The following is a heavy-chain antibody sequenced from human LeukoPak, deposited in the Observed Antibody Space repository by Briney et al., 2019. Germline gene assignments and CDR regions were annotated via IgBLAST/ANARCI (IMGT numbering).Heavy chain of an antibody. Sequence: GRSLRLSCAASGFTFSSYAMHWVRQAPGKGLEWVAVISYDGSNKYYADSVKGRFTISRDNSKNTPYLQMNSLRAEDTAVYYCARVEAVPAALDYWGQGTLVTVSS. CDR2: ISYDGSNK. D-gene: IGHD2-2*01. CDR1: GFTFSSYA. CDR3: ARVEAVPAALDY. V-gene: IGHV3-30-3*01. J-gene: IGHJ4*02.